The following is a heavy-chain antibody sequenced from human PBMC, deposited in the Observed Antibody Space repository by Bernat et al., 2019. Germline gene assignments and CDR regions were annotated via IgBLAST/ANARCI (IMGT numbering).Heavy chain of an antibody. CDR2: IYSGGST. V-gene: IGHV3-66*01. J-gene: IGHJ4*02. CDR1: GFTVSSNY. Sequence: EVQLVESGGGVVRPGGSLRLSCAASGFTVSSNYMSWVRQAPGKGLEWVSVIYSGGSTYYADSVKGRFTISRDNSKNTLYLQMNSLRAEDTAVYYCARDSLLEHVFDYWGQGTLVTVSS. D-gene: IGHD1/OR15-1a*01. CDR3: ARDSLLEHVFDY.